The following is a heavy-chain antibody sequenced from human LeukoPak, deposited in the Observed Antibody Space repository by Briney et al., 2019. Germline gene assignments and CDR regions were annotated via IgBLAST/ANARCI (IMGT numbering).Heavy chain of an antibody. J-gene: IGHJ4*02. Sequence: PGGSLRLSCAASGFTSSYFWLHWVRQAPGKGLVWVSRINNDGSSTSYADSVKGRFSISRDNAKNTLYLQMNSLRAEDTAVYYCVSGSLQSGYNFDYWGQGALVTVSS. CDR3: VSGSLQSGYNFDY. D-gene: IGHD3-3*01. CDR2: INNDGSST. CDR1: GFTSSYFW. V-gene: IGHV3-74*01.